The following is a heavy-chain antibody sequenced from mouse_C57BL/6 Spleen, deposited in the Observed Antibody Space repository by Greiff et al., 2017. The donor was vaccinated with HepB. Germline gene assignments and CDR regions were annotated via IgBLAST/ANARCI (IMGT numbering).Heavy chain of an antibody. D-gene: IGHD1-1*01. CDR2: IDPEDGDT. Sequence: VHVKQSGAELVRPGASVKSSCTASGFNIKDYYMHWVKQRPEQGLEWIGRIDPEDGDTEYAPKFQGKATMTADTSSNTAYLQLSSLTSEDTAVYYCTTLGTVEGFDYWGQGTTLTVSS. CDR1: GFNIKDYY. V-gene: IGHV14-1*01. CDR3: TTLGTVEGFDY. J-gene: IGHJ2*01.